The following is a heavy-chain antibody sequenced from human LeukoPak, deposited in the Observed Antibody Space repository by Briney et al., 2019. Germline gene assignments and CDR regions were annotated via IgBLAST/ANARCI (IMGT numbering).Heavy chain of an antibody. CDR3: ARELYGDYVGYFDY. D-gene: IGHD4-17*01. CDR1: GFTFSSYS. Sequence: GGSLRLSCAASGFTFSSYSMNWVRQAPGKGLEWVSSISSSSSYIYYADSVKGRFTISRHNAKNSLYLQMNSLRAEDTAVYYCARELYGDYVGYFDYWGQGTLVTVSS. J-gene: IGHJ4*02. CDR2: ISSSSSYI. V-gene: IGHV3-21*01.